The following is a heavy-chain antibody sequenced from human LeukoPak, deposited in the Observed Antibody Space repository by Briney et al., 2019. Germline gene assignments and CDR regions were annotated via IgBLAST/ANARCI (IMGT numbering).Heavy chain of an antibody. J-gene: IGHJ4*02. V-gene: IGHV1-69*04. D-gene: IGHD3-16*02. CDR1: GGTFSSYA. CDR2: IIPILGIA. CDR3: ARDGGLRLGELSLSRFDY. Sequence: SVKVSCKASGGTFSSYAISWVRQAPGQGLEWMGRIIPILGIANYAQKFQGRVTITADKSTSTVYMELSSLRSEDTAVYYCARDGGLRLGELSLSRFDYWGQGTLVTVSS.